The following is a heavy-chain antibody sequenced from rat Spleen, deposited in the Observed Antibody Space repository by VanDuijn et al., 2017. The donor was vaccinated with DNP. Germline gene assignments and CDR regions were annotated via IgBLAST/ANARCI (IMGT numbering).Heavy chain of an antibody. CDR3: ARWDYDGWFAY. J-gene: IGHJ3*01. V-gene: IGHV2-27*01. D-gene: IGHD1-12*02. Sequence: QVQLKESGPGLVQPSQTLSLTCTVSGFSLTSYHVHWVRQPPGKGLEWMGRIHSGGSTDYNSALKSRLSISRDTSKSQVFLKMNSVQTEDTAMYFCARWDYDGWFAYWGQGTLVTVSS. CDR2: IHSGGST. CDR1: GFSLTSYH.